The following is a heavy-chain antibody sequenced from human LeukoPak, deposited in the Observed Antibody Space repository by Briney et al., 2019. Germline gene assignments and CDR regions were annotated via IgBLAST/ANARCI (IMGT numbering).Heavy chain of an antibody. CDR3: ARDLTSNMAEQTEAYNWFDP. CDR2: INPTGGST. V-gene: IGHV1-46*01. CDR1: GYTFPSYF. J-gene: IGHJ5*02. D-gene: IGHD2/OR15-2a*01. Sequence: GASVKVSCKASGYTFPSYFMHWVRQAPGQGLEWMGIINPTGGSTTYAQKFQGRVTMTRDTSTSTVYMELSSLRSDDTAVYYCARDLTSNMAEQTEAYNWFDPWGQGTLVTVSS.